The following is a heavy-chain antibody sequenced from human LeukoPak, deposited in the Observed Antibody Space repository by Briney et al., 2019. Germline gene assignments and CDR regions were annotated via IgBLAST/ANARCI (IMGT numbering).Heavy chain of an antibody. CDR3: ARASDYYDSRCDY. Sequence: GGSLRLSCAASGFTFSSYSMNWVRQAPGKGLEWVSSISSSSSYIYYADSVKGRFTISRDNAKNSLYLQMNSLRAEDTAVYYCARASDYYDSRCDYWGQGTLVTVSS. V-gene: IGHV3-21*01. CDR2: ISSSSSYI. D-gene: IGHD3-22*01. J-gene: IGHJ4*02. CDR1: GFTFSSYS.